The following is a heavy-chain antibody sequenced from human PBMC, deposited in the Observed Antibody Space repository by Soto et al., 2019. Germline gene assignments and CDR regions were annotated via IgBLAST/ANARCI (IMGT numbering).Heavy chain of an antibody. CDR1: GFSFSNVW. D-gene: IGHD3-9*01. J-gene: IGHJ3*02. CDR3: ARDADILTGSDAFDI. Sequence: LRLSCAASGFSFSNVWMTWVRQAPGKGLECLACINPDGSEKYYVDSVKGRFTVSRDNARNSLYVQMNSLRAEDTAVYYCARDADILTGSDAFDIWGQGTMVTVSS. CDR2: INPDGSEK. V-gene: IGHV3-7*03.